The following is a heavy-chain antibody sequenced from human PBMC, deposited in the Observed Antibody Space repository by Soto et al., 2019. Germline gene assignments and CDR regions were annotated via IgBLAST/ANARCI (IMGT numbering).Heavy chain of an antibody. D-gene: IGHD3-3*01. V-gene: IGHV2-5*02. CDR2: IYWDDDK. J-gene: IGHJ4*02. CDR1: GFSLTTSGVG. Sequence: QITLNESGPTQVKPRQTLKLTCTFSGFSLTTSGVGVGWIRQSPGKAPEWLALIYWDDDKRYSPSLKSRLTLTKDTPKNQVVLTMADLDPADTATYYCAHRVLRTVFGLVTTTAIYFDFWGQGTPVAVSS. CDR3: AHRVLRTVFGLVTTTAIYFDF.